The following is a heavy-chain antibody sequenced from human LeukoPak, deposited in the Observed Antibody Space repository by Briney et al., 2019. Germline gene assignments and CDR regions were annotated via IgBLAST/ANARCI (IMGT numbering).Heavy chain of an antibody. CDR2: IIPIFGTA. CDR3: ARPLGIAVASDAFDI. V-gene: IGHV1-69*05. J-gene: IGHJ3*02. D-gene: IGHD6-19*01. CDR1: GGTFSSYA. Sequence: SVKVSCMPSGGTFSSYAISWVRQAPGQGLEWMGGIIPIFGTANYAQKFQGRVTITTDESTSTAYMELSSLRSEDTAVYYCARPLGIAVASDAFDIWGQGTMVTVSS.